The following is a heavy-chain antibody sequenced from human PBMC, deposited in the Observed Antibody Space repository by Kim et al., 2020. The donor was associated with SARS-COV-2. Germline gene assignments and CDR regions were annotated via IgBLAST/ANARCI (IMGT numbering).Heavy chain of an antibody. V-gene: IGHV4-31*03. CDR3: ARSRFGELSDYFDY. CDR2: IYYSGST. Sequence: SETLSLTCTVSGGSISSGGYYWSWIRQHPGKGLEWIGYIYYSGSTYYNPSLKSRVTISVDTSKNQFSLKLSSVTAADTAVYYCARSRFGELSDYFDYWGQGTLVTVSS. D-gene: IGHD3-10*01. J-gene: IGHJ4*02. CDR1: GGSISSGGYY.